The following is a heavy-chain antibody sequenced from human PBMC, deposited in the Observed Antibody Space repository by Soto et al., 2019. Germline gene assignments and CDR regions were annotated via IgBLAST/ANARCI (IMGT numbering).Heavy chain of an antibody. CDR1: GGSISSSNW. CDR2: SYHSGST. V-gene: IGHV4-4*02. D-gene: IGHD3-16*01. Sequence: PSETLSLTCAVSGGSISSSNWWSWVRQPPGKGLEWIGESYHSGSTNYNPSLKSRVTISVDKSKDQFSLKLTSVTAADTAVYYCARATQCFLGGNTWGQGTPVTVSS. J-gene: IGHJ4*02. CDR3: ARATQCFLGGNT.